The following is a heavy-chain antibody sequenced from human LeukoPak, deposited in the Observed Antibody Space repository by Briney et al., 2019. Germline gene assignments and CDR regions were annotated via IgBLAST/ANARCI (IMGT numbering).Heavy chain of an antibody. V-gene: IGHV3-30-3*01. CDR3: VRPIDNGSGSYYFPY. J-gene: IGHJ4*02. Sequence: PGGSLRLSCAASGFSFHYYAMHRVRQAPGKGLEWVAVISYDGTNEYYADSVKGRLTISRDNSKNTLYMQMNSLRPEDTAVYYCVRPIDNGSGSYYFPYWGQGTLVTVSS. CDR2: ISYDGTNE. D-gene: IGHD3-10*01. CDR1: GFSFHYYA.